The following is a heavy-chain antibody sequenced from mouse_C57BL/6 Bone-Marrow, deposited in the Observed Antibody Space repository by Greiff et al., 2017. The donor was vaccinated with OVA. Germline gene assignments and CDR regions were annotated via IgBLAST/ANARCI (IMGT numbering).Heavy chain of an antibody. CDR3: TRDGVPYYGSSHWYFDV. D-gene: IGHD1-1*01. J-gene: IGHJ1*03. CDR2: ISSGGDYI. V-gene: IGHV5-9-1*02. Sequence: EVHLVESGEGLVKPGGSLKLSCAASGFTFSSYAMSWVRQTPEKRLEWVAYISSGGDYIYYADTVKGRFTISRDNARNTLYLQMSSLKSEDTAMYYCTRDGVPYYGSSHWYFDVWGTGTTVTVSS. CDR1: GFTFSSYA.